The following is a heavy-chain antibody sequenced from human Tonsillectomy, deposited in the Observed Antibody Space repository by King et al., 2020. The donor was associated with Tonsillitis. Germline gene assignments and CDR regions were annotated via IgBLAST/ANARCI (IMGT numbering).Heavy chain of an antibody. V-gene: IGHV4-31*03. J-gene: IGHJ3*02. CDR1: GGSIISDNYS. Sequence: QLQESGPGLVKPSRTLSLICTVSGGSIISDNYSWNWIRQHPGKGLEWIGYIDYSGSTYYNPSLKSRVTISQDTSKNQFSLKLTSVTAADTAVYYCARPISGGAFEIWGQGTMVTVSS. CDR3: ARPISGGAFEI. CDR2: IDYSGST.